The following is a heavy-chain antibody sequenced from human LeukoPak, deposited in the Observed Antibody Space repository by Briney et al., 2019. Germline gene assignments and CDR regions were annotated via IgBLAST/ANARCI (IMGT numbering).Heavy chain of an antibody. CDR1: GFTFSSYA. V-gene: IGHV3-23*01. CDR2: ISGNGDNT. CDR3: AKAKVXLXXXXX. Sequence: PGGSLRLSCAASGFTFSSYAMSWVRQAPGKGLEWVSAISGNGDNTYYADSVKGRFTISRDNSKNTLYLQMNSLRGDDTAIYYCAKAKVXLXXXXXWGQGXLVTVSS. J-gene: IGHJ4*02.